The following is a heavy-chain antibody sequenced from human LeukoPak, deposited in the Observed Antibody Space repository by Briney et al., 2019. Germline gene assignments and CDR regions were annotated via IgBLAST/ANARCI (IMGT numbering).Heavy chain of an antibody. D-gene: IGHD5-12*01. Sequence: SETLSLTCAVYGGSFSGYYWSWIRPPPREGLGWVGEINHSGSTNYNPSLKSRVTISVDTSKNQFSLKLSSVTAADTAVYYCARSRPSIVATMVYYYYYYMDVWGKGTTVTVSS. V-gene: IGHV4-34*01. CDR1: GGSFSGYY. J-gene: IGHJ6*03. CDR3: ARSRPSIVATMVYYYYYYMDV. CDR2: INHSGST.